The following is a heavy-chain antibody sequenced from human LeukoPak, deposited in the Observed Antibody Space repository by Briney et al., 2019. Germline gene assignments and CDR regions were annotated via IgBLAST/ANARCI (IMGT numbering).Heavy chain of an antibody. Sequence: GGSLRLSCAASGFTFSSYGMHWVRQAPGEGLEWVAVILNDGSQEKYADSVKGRFTISRDNSKNTLFLQMNSLRAEDTAVYYCARDDALGDNALDIWGQGTMVTVSS. V-gene: IGHV3-33*01. CDR2: ILNDGSQE. CDR1: GFTFSSYG. CDR3: ARDDALGDNALDI. J-gene: IGHJ3*02. D-gene: IGHD3-16*01.